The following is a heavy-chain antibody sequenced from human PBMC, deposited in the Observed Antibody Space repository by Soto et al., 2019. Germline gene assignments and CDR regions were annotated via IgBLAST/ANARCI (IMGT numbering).Heavy chain of an antibody. V-gene: IGHV5-51*01. Sequence: PGESLKISCQGSGYIIKNYWIGWVRQMPGQGLEWMGIIFPDDSDTRYSPSFQGHVTISVDKSISTAYVQWSSLKASDSAIYYCFRGGVTSRTFDYWGQGTLVTVSS. CDR1: GYIIKNYW. J-gene: IGHJ4*02. D-gene: IGHD3-16*01. CDR3: FRGGVTSRTFDY. CDR2: IFPDDSDT.